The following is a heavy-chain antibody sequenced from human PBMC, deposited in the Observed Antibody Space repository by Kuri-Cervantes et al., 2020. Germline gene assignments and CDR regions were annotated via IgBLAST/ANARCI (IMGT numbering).Heavy chain of an antibody. CDR3: ASRSHRSAYCGGDCDDY. CDR1: GGTFSSYA. J-gene: IGHJ4*02. V-gene: IGHV1-69*06. CDR2: IIPIFGTA. Sequence: SVKVSCKASGGTFSSYAISWVRQAPGQGLEWMGGIIPIFGTANYAQKFQGRVTITADKSTSTAYMELSSLRSEDTAVYYCASRSHRSAYCGGDCDDYWGQGTLVPSPQ. D-gene: IGHD2-21*02.